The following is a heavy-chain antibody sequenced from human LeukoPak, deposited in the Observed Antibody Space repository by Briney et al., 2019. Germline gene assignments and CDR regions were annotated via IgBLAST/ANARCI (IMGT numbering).Heavy chain of an antibody. D-gene: IGHD2-21*01. CDR1: GFTLSSYA. J-gene: IGHJ4*02. Sequence: QPGGSLRLSCAASGFTLSSYAMSWVRQAPGKRLEWVSAISVSGNTYHADSVKGRFTISRDSSKNTLYLQMNRLRAEDAAVYYCAKAPVTTCSGAYCYPFDYWGQGTLVTVSS. V-gene: IGHV3-23*01. CDR3: AKAPVTTCSGAYCYPFDY. CDR2: ISVSGNT.